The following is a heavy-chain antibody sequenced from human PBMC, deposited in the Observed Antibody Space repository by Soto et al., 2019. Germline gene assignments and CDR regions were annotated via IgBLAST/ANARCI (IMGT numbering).Heavy chain of an antibody. D-gene: IGHD4-17*01. CDR2: VYYTGDT. CDR3: VRQGIDYLHGLVDV. Sequence: QVQLQQSGPRLVKPSETLSLTCTVSSGPDRSHNWGWIRQPPGRGLDWIGYVYYTGDTAYNPSLRGRVTISADTSTNDISLTLNSVTAADTAGYYCVRQGIDYLHGLVDVWGQGTTVSVSS. J-gene: IGHJ6*02. CDR1: SGPDRSHN. V-gene: IGHV4-59*08.